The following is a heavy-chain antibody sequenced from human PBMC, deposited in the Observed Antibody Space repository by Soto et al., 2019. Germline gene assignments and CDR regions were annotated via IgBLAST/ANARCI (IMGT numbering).Heavy chain of an antibody. CDR3: ARDGAGSYYENWFDP. CDR2: ISSSSSYI. Sequence: PGGSLRLSCAASGFTFSSYSMNWVRQAPGKGLEWVSSISSSSSYIYYADSVKGRFTISRDNAKNSLYLQMNSLRAEDTAVYYCARDGAGSYYENWFDPWGQGTLVTVSS. J-gene: IGHJ5*02. CDR1: GFTFSSYS. V-gene: IGHV3-21*01. D-gene: IGHD1-26*01.